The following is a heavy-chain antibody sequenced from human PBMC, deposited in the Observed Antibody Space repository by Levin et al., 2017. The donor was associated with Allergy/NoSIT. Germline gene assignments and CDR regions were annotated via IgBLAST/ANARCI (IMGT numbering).Heavy chain of an antibody. CDR3: ARMVRGVIAAFDI. D-gene: IGHD3-10*01. V-gene: IGHV2-70*01. CDR2: VDWDDDQ. Sequence: QTLSLPCTVSGFSVRTSGMSVGWIRQPPGKALEWLALVDWDDDQYYNTSLKTRLTISKDTSKNQVVLTMTNMDPVDTATYYCARMVRGVIAAFDIWGQGTVLVVSS. J-gene: IGHJ3*02. CDR1: GFSVRTSGMS.